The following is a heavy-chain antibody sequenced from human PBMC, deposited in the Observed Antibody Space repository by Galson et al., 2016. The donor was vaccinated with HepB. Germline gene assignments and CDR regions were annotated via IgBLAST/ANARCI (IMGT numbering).Heavy chain of an antibody. CDR2: IYYTGNT. CDR1: GDSVSSSNYY. Sequence: SETLSLTCTVSGDSVSSSNYYWGWIRQPPGKGLEWIATIYYTGNTYYNPSLKSRVTISLDTSKNQFSLKLTSVTATDTAIYYCARQPYCGGDCRPPFDPWGQGTLVTVSS. D-gene: IGHD2-21*02. CDR3: ARQPYCGGDCRPPFDP. J-gene: IGHJ5*02. V-gene: IGHV4-39*01.